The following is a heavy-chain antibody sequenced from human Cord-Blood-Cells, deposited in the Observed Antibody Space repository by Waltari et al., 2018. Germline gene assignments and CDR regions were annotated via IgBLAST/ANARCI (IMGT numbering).Heavy chain of an antibody. CDR2: IIPILGIA. CDR3: ARGGLGTAGTTIDY. J-gene: IGHJ4*02. Sequence: QVQLVQSGAEVKKPGSSVKVSCKASGGTFSSYAISWVRRAPGQGLEWMGRIIPILGIANYAQKFQGRVTITADKSTSTAYMELSSLRSEDTAVYYCARGGLGTAGTTIDYWGQGTLVTVSS. D-gene: IGHD6-13*01. V-gene: IGHV1-69*09. CDR1: GGTFSSYA.